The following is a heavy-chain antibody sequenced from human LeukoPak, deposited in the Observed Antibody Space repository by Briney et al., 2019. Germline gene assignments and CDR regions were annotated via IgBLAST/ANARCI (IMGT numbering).Heavy chain of an antibody. CDR1: GFTFSTYS. J-gene: IGHJ4*02. V-gene: IGHV3-21*01. Sequence: GGSLRLSCAASGFTFSTYSMNWVRQAPGKGLEWVSSISSGSSYIYYADSVKGRFTISRDNAKNSLYLQMNSLRAEDTAMYFCTRVPSDYWGQGTLVTVSS. CDR3: TRVPSDY. CDR2: ISSGSSYI.